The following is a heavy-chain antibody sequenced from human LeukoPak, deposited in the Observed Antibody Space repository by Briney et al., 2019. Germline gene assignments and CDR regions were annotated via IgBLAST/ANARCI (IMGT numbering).Heavy chain of an antibody. CDR1: GYSISSGYY. CDR2: IYHSGST. CDR3: ARDYGGNLDY. D-gene: IGHD4-23*01. J-gene: IGHJ4*02. Sequence: PSETLSLTCAVSGYSISSGYYWGWIRQPPGKGLEWIGSIYHSGSTYYNPSLKSRVTISVDTSKNQFSLKLSSATAADTAVYYCARDYGGNLDYWGQGTLVTVSS. V-gene: IGHV4-38-2*02.